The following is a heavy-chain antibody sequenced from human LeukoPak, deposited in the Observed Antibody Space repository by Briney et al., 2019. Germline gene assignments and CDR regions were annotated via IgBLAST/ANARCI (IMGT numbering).Heavy chain of an antibody. CDR1: GFTLSSYA. D-gene: IGHD6-6*01. Sequence: PGGSLRLSCAASGFTLSSYAMSWIRQAPGKGLEWVSYISSSGSTIYYADSVKGRFTISRDNAKNSLYLQMNSLRAEDTAVYYCARGAARFSPFDYWGQGTLVTVSS. J-gene: IGHJ4*02. CDR2: ISSSGSTI. CDR3: ARGAARFSPFDY. V-gene: IGHV3-11*01.